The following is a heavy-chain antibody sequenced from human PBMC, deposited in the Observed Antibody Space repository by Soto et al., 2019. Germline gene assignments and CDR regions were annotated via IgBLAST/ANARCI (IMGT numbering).Heavy chain of an antibody. CDR3: ARDRQDILTGYYPNWFDP. J-gene: IGHJ5*02. CDR1: GFTFSSYW. D-gene: IGHD3-9*01. Sequence: PVGSLRLSCAASGFTFSSYWMHWVRQAPGKGLVWVSRSNDDGSSTTYADSVKGRFTISRDNAKNSLYLQMNSLRAEDTAVYYCARDRQDILTGYYPNWFDPWGQGTLVTVSS. V-gene: IGHV3-74*01. CDR2: SNDDGSST.